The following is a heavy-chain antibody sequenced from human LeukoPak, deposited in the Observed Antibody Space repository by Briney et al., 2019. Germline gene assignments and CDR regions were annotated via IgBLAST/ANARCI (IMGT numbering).Heavy chain of an antibody. CDR1: GFTFSSYA. D-gene: IGHD2-8*01. V-gene: IGHV3-30-3*01. Sequence: GRSLRLSCAASGFTFSSYAMHWVRQAPGKGLEWVAVISYDGSNKYYADSVKGRFTISRDNSKNTLYLQMNSLRAEDTAAYYCARVSYCTNGVCYPDYYYGMDVWGQGTTVTVSS. CDR3: ARVSYCTNGVCYPDYYYGMDV. J-gene: IGHJ6*02. CDR2: ISYDGSNK.